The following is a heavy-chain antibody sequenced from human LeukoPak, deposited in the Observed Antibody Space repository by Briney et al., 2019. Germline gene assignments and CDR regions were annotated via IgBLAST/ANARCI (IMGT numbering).Heavy chain of an antibody. V-gene: IGHV4-34*01. CDR3: ARGRSHYGGNSGLRDYYGMDV. D-gene: IGHD4-23*01. J-gene: IGHJ6*02. CDR2: INHSGST. CDR1: GGSFSGYY. Sequence: SETLSLTCAVYGGSFSGYYWSWIRQPPGKGLEWIGEINHSGSTNYNPSLKSRVTISVDTSKNQFSLKLSSVTAADTAVYYCARGRSHYGGNSGLRDYYGMDVWGQGTTVTVSS.